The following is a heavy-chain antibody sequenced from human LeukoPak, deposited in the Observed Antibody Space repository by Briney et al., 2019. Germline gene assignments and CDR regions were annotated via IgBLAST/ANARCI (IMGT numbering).Heavy chain of an antibody. J-gene: IGHJ6*03. CDR2: IYHNGST. Sequence: SETLSLTCTVSGYSISSGYYWGWIRQPPGKGLEWIGSIYHNGSTYYNPSLKSRVTISVDTSKNQFSLKLSSVTAADTAVYYCAREGPLRYDSSGYYLRYMDVWGKGTTVTVSS. CDR1: GYSISSGYY. CDR3: AREGPLRYDSSGYYLRYMDV. D-gene: IGHD3-22*01. V-gene: IGHV4-38-2*02.